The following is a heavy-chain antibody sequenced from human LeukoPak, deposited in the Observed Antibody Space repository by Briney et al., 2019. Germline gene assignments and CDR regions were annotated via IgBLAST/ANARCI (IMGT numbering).Heavy chain of an antibody. D-gene: IGHD3-9*01. Sequence: ASVKVSCKTSVYNFTSYDINWVRQATGQGPEWMGWMNPSSGNTGYAQNFQGRLDLTRNIALTTAYMELSSLTSEDTATYYCVRAAQEGRDSLTGVQTGNWFDPWGQGTLVTVSS. V-gene: IGHV1-8*01. CDR2: MNPSSGNT. CDR1: VYNFTSYD. CDR3: VRAAQEGRDSLTGVQTGNWFDP. J-gene: IGHJ5*02.